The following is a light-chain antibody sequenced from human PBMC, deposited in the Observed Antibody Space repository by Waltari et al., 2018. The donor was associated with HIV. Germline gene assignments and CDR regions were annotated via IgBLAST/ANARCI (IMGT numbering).Light chain of an antibody. CDR2: EGS. CDR1: SSDVGGSNL. V-gene: IGLV2-23*01. J-gene: IGLJ1*01. Sequence: QSALTQPASVSGSPGQSITIPCPGTSSDVGGSNLVLWYHQHPGKAPKVMIYEGSKRPPGVSNRFSGSKSGNTASLTISGLQAEDEADYYCCSYTGSSTRRPYVFGTGTKVTVL. CDR3: CSYTGSSTRRPYV.